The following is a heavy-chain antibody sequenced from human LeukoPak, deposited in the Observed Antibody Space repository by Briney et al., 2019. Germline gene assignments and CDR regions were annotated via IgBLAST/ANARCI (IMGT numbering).Heavy chain of an antibody. CDR3: ARAHYDILTGASYYYYGMDV. V-gene: IGHV1-69*13. CDR1: GGTFSSYA. Sequence: SVMVSCKASGGTFSSYAISWVRQAPGQGLEWMGGIIPIFGTANYAQKFQGRVTITADESTSTAYMELSSLRSEDTAVYYCARAHYDILTGASYYYYGMDVWGKGTTVTVSS. CDR2: IIPIFGTA. J-gene: IGHJ6*04. D-gene: IGHD3-9*01.